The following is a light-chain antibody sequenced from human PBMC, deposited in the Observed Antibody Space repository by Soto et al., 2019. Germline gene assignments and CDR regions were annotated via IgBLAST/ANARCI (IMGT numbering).Light chain of an antibody. J-gene: IGKJ1*01. CDR2: GAS. V-gene: IGKV3D-15*01. CDR1: QSISDT. Sequence: EIVMTQSPATLSVSPGGRATLSCRASQSISDTLAWYQQKPGQAPRLLIYGASSRATGIPDRFSGSGSGTDFTLTISCPQSEDFATYYCQQYYSYPRTFGQGTKVDI. CDR3: QQYYSYPRT.